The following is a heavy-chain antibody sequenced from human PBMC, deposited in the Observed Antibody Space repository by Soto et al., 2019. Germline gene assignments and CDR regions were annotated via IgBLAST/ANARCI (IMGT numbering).Heavy chain of an antibody. Sequence: PGGSLRLSCVASGFMFTRSTMNWVRQAPGKGLEWVSSITSASDYIFCADSVKGRFTISRDNAKNSLYLQMNSLRAEDTAVYYCARVGTGSSTPLDIWGQGTMVTVSS. J-gene: IGHJ3*02. V-gene: IGHV3-21*01. CDR2: ITSASDYI. D-gene: IGHD3-9*01. CDR1: GFMFTRST. CDR3: ARVGTGSSTPLDI.